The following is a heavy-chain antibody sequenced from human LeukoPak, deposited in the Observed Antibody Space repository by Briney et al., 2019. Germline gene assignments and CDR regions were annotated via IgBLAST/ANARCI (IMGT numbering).Heavy chain of an antibody. CDR2: IYPGDSDT. CDR1: GYTFTTYW. CDR3: ARRGHRQAADNAFDI. J-gene: IGHJ3*02. Sequence: GESLKISCKGSGYTFTTYWIGWVRQMPGKGLDWMGIIYPGDSDTRYSPSFQGQVTISADKSISTAYLQWCSLKASDTAMYYCARRGHRQAADNAFDIWGQGTMVTVSS. D-gene: IGHD6-13*01. V-gene: IGHV5-51*01.